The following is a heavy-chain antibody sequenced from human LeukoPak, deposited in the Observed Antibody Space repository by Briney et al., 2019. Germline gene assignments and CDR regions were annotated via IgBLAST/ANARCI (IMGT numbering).Heavy chain of an antibody. Sequence: PGGSLRLSCAASGFTFSSYAMSWVRQAPGKGLEWVSAISGSGGSTYYADSVRGRFTISRDNSKNTLYLQMNSLRAEDTAVYYCAKDAYGPYYYYGMDVWGQGTTVTVSS. J-gene: IGHJ6*02. V-gene: IGHV3-23*01. D-gene: IGHD3-10*01. CDR3: AKDAYGPYYYYGMDV. CDR1: GFTFSSYA. CDR2: ISGSGGST.